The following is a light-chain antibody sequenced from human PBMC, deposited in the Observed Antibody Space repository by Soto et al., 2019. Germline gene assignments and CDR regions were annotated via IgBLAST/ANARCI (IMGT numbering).Light chain of an antibody. CDR2: EVT. J-gene: IGLJ1*01. CDR3: SSYTSSSTLVV. Sequence: QSALTQPASVSGSPGQSITISCTGTSSDVGGYNYVSWYQQHPGKAPKLIISEVTNRPSGVSNRLSGSKSGNTASLTISGLQAEDDADFYCSSYTSSSTLVVFGTGTKLTVL. CDR1: SSDVGGYNY. V-gene: IGLV2-14*01.